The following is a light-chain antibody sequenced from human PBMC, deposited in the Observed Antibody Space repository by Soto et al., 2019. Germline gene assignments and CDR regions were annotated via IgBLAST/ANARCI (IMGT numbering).Light chain of an antibody. CDR2: GAS. V-gene: IGKV3-20*01. CDR3: QQYDSTHPK. J-gene: IGKJ1*01. CDR1: QSVNSNY. Sequence: EIVLTQSPGTLSLSPGDRATLSCRASQSVNSNYLAWYQRKPGQAPRLLIYGASNRATDIPYRFSASGSGTDFTLTITRLEAEDFAVYYCQQYDSTHPKFGQGTKVEVK.